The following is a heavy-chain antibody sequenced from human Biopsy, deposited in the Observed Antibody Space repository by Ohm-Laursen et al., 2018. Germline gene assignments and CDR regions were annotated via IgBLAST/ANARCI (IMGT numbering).Heavy chain of an antibody. CDR3: ARGMRTTGWPYFDY. J-gene: IGHJ4*02. CDR1: DGSFSGYY. Sequence: SDTLSLTCAVYDGSFSGYYWSWLRQSPGMGLEWIGEINPSGGTNYNPSLAGRVSISLDTSKIHLALKLSSVTAADTAVYYCARGMRTTGWPYFDYWGQGILVTVSS. V-gene: IGHV4-34*01. D-gene: IGHD2/OR15-2a*01. CDR2: INPSGGT.